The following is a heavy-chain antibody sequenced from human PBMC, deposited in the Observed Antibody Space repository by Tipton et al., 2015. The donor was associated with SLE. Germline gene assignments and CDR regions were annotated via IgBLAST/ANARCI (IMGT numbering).Heavy chain of an antibody. J-gene: IGHJ4*02. D-gene: IGHD4-17*01. CDR3: ARHDGDYFFDY. CDR1: GGSITNRRYY. Sequence: TLSLTCPVSGGSITNRRYYWGWVRRPPGKGLEWIGSASYSGNTYYTPSLKSRVTVSLDTSKKQVSLMVRSVTAADTAVYYCARHDGDYFFDYWGQGTLVTVSS. CDR2: ASYSGNT. V-gene: IGHV4-39*07.